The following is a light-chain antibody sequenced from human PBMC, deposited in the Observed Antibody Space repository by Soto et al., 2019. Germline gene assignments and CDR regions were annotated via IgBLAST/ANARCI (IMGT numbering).Light chain of an antibody. Sequence: QSVLTQPPSVSGAPGQRVTISCTGSSSNIGAGYDVHWYQQLPGTAPKLLIYGNSNRPSGVPDRFSGSKSGTSASLAITGLQAEDEADYYCQSYDSSLSGRGVFGGGTKVPS. CDR3: QSYDSSLSGRGV. J-gene: IGLJ2*01. CDR1: SSNIGAGYD. CDR2: GNS. V-gene: IGLV1-40*01.